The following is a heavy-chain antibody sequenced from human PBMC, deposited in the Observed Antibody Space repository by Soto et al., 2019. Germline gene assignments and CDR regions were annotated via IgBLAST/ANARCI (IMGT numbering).Heavy chain of an antibody. CDR2: ISGSGGST. Sequence: GGSLRLSCAASGFTFSSYAMSWFRQAPGKGLEWVSAISGSGGSTYYADSVKGRFTISRDNSKNTLYLQMNSLRAEDTAVYYCARVVCSSTSCRYYYYYGMDVWGQGTTVTVSS. CDR3: ARVVCSSTSCRYYYYYGMDV. V-gene: IGHV3-23*01. CDR1: GFTFSSYA. D-gene: IGHD2-2*01. J-gene: IGHJ6*02.